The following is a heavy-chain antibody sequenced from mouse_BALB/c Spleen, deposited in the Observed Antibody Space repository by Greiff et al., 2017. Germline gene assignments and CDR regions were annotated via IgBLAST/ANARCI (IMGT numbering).Heavy chain of an antibody. CDR3: TRERELGRGFDY. CDR2: IRLKSNNYAT. Sequence: EVQGVESGGGLVQPGGSMKLSCVASGFTFSNYWMNWVRQSPEKGLEWVAEIRLKSNNYATHYAESVKGRFTISRDDSKSSVYLQMNNLRAEDTGIYYCTRERELGRGFDYWGQGTTLTVSS. D-gene: IGHD4-1*01. V-gene: IGHV6-6*02. J-gene: IGHJ2*01. CDR1: GFTFSNYW.